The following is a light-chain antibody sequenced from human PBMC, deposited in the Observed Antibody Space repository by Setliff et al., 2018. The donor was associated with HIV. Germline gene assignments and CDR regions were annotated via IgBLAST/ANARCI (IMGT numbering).Light chain of an antibody. J-gene: IGLJ1*01. CDR1: SSDVGGYNY. Sequence: QSALTQHASVSGSPGQSITISCTGTSSDVGGYNYVSWYQQHPGKAPKLMISDVSKRPSGVSSRFSGSKPGNTASLTISGLQTEYEADYYCSSYTSSSTYVFGTGTKVTVL. CDR3: SSYTSSSTYV. V-gene: IGLV2-14*01. CDR2: DVS.